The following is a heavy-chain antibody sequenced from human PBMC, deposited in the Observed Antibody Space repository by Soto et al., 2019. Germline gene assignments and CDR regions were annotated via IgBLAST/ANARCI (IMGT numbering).Heavy chain of an antibody. CDR3: ANDLITMIVVVSEDDAFDI. D-gene: IGHD3-22*01. Sequence: GGSLRLSCAASGFTFSSYAMSWVRQAPGKGLEWVSAISGSGGSTYYADSVKGRFTISRDNSKNTLYLQMNSLRAEDTAVYYCANDLITMIVVVSEDDAFDIWGQGTMVTVSS. V-gene: IGHV3-23*01. CDR1: GFTFSSYA. J-gene: IGHJ3*02. CDR2: ISGSGGST.